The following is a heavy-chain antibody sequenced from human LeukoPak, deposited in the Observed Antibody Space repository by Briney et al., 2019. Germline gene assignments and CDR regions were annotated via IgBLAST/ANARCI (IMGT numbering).Heavy chain of an antibody. D-gene: IGHD1-26*01. Sequence: GGSLRLSCAASGFTFKDYWMSWVRQAPGKGLEWVANINQEGSETYHVDSVKGRFTISRDNAKNSLYLQMNSLRAEDAAVYYCARLLELLRDFDFWGQGTLVAVSS. CDR2: INQEGSET. J-gene: IGHJ4*02. CDR3: ARLLELLRDFDF. V-gene: IGHV3-7*01. CDR1: GFTFKDYW.